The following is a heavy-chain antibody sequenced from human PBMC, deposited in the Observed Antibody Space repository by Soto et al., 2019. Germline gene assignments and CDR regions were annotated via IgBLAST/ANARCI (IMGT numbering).Heavy chain of an antibody. CDR2: IYYSGST. CDR3: ARDRSRWGGTVY. Sequence: QVQLQESGPGLVKPSQTLSLTCTVSRGSINTGDYYWSWMRQPPVKGLEGIGSIYYSGSTHYNPSLKSRVTMSVDTSNNQFSLSLSSVTATDTAVYYCARDRSRWGGTVYWGQGTQVTVSS. D-gene: IGHD1-1*01. V-gene: IGHV4-30-4*01. CDR1: RGSINTGDYY. J-gene: IGHJ4*02.